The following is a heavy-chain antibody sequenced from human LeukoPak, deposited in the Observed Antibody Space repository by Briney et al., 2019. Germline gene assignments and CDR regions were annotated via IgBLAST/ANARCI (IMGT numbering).Heavy chain of an antibody. D-gene: IGHD6-19*01. CDR3: AKDVFVGAVAANCFDY. CDR1: GFTFSSYG. J-gene: IGHJ4*02. Sequence: GGSLRLSCAASGFTFSSYGMSWVRQAPGKGLEWVSAISGSGGSSYYAGSVKGRFTISRDNSKNTLYLQMNSLRAEDTAVYFCAKDVFVGAVAANCFDYWGQGTLVTVSS. CDR2: ISGSGGSS. V-gene: IGHV3-23*01.